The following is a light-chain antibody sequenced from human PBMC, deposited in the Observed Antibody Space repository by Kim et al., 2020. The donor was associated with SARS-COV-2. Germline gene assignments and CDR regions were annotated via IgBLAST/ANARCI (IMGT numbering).Light chain of an antibody. V-gene: IGKV1-5*03. CDR1: QGINSW. J-gene: IGKJ2*01. CDR2: KAS. Sequence: SASVGDRVTITCRASQGINSWLAWYQQKPGKAPRLLIYKASSLESGVPSRFSGSESGTEFTLTISSLQPDDFATYYCQQYNIYPVTFGQGTKLE. CDR3: QQYNIYPVT.